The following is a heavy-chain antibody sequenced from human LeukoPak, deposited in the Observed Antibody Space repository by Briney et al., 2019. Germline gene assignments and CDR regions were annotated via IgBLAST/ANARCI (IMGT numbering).Heavy chain of an antibody. D-gene: IGHD3-10*01. CDR2: IIPIFGTA. Sequence: SVKVSCKASGGTFSSYAISWVRQAPGQGLEWMGGIIPIFGTANYAQKFQGRVTITADKSTSTAYMELSSLRSEDTAVYYCARGGVDYYGSGTYYLMYYFDYWGQGALVTVSS. V-gene: IGHV1-69*06. CDR3: ARGGVDYYGSGTYYLMYYFDY. J-gene: IGHJ4*02. CDR1: GGTFSSYA.